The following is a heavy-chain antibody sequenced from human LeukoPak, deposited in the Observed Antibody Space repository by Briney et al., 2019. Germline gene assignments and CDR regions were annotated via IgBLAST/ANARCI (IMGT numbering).Heavy chain of an antibody. D-gene: IGHD3-3*01. V-gene: IGHV4-59*01. Sequence: SETLSLPCTVSGGSISSYYWGWIRQPPGKGLGGVGYIYYSGSTNYNPSLKSRVTISVDTSKNQFSLKLSSVTAADTAVYYCARGAWGITIFGVVITYFDYWGQGTLVTVSS. J-gene: IGHJ4*02. CDR1: GGSISSYY. CDR3: ARGAWGITIFGVVITYFDY. CDR2: IYYSGST.